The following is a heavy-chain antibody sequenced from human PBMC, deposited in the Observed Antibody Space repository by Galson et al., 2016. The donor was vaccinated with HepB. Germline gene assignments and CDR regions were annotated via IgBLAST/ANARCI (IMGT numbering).Heavy chain of an antibody. CDR1: GFTFNNYA. V-gene: IGHV3-23*01. J-gene: IGHJ4*02. Sequence: SLRLSCAASGFTFNNYAMSWVRQAPGKGLEWVAGISSSGGSTYYADSVRGRFTISRDNSKNTLYLQMNSLIAEDTAVYYCAKMEIAAFVHPRLVDYWGQGTLVTVSS. D-gene: IGHD2-15*01. CDR3: AKMEIAAFVHPRLVDY. CDR2: ISSSGGST.